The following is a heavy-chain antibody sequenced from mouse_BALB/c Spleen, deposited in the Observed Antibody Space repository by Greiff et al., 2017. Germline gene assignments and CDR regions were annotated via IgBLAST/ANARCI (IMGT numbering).Heavy chain of an antibody. CDR1: GYTFTSYY. J-gene: IGHJ4*01. CDR3: TMPGLKLYAMDY. CDR2: INPSNGGT. Sequence: VQLQQPGAELVKPGASVKLSCKASGYTFTSYYMYWVKQRPGQGLEWIGGINPSNGGTNFNEKFKSKATLTVDKSSSTAYMQLSSLTSEDSAVYYCTMPGLKLYAMDYWGQGTSVTVSS. V-gene: IGHV1S81*02. D-gene: IGHD2-2*01.